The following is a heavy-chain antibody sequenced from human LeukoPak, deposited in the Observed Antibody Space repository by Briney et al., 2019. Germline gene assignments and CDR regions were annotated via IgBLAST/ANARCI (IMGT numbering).Heavy chain of an antibody. CDR3: AKDQGDSSGYPLYFFDY. J-gene: IGHJ4*02. D-gene: IGHD3-22*01. CDR1: GFTFTNYA. V-gene: IGHV3-23*01. Sequence: GRSLRLSCAASGFTFTNYAMQWVRQAPGKGLEWVALTSGSGGITYYADSVLGRFTISRENSKNTLYLQMNSLRAEDAAVYYCAKDQGDSSGYPLYFFDYWGRGTLVPVSS. CDR2: TSGSGGIT.